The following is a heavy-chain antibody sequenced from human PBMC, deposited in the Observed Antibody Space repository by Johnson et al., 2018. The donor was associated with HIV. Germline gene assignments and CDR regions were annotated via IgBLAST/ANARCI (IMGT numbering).Heavy chain of an antibody. CDR2: ISYDGSNK. Sequence: QVLLVESGGGLVQPGGSLRLSCAASGFTFSSYWMSWVRQAPGKGLEWVAVISYDGSNKYYADSVKGRFTISRDNSKNTLYLQMNSLRAEDTAVYYCARPQGTGDAFDIWGQGTMVTVSS. CDR1: GFTFSSYW. V-gene: IGHV3-30*03. CDR3: ARPQGTGDAFDI. J-gene: IGHJ3*02. D-gene: IGHD1-1*01.